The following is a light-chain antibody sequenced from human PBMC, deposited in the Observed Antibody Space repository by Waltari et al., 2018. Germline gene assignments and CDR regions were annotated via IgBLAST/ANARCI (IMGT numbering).Light chain of an antibody. J-gene: IGLJ3*02. CDR3: AAWDDSLSGWV. Sequence: QSTLTQPPSASGTPGQRVTIPCSVSSPNIGSHSAYWYRQFPGTAPQVLIYRNNQRPSGVPDRFSGARSGSSASLIIGGLRSEDEADYYCAAWDDSLSGWVFGGGTKVTVL. V-gene: IGLV1-47*01. CDR1: SPNIGSHS. CDR2: RNN.